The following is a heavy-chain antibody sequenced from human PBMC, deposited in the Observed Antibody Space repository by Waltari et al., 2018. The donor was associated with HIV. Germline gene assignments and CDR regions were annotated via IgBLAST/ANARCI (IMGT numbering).Heavy chain of an antibody. CDR1: VFTFKNYA. J-gene: IGHJ5*02. V-gene: IGHV3-23*01. CDR2: VRESGDST. Sequence: ELYLLESGGGLVQPGGSLRVSCGGSVFTFKNYAVSWVLQAPGKGLEWVSGVRESGDSTYYADSVEGRFTISRDNSKNMLYLQMNGLRVEDTAVYYCAGEDDRGDFPWGQGTLVTVSA. CDR3: AGEDDRGDFP. D-gene: IGHD2-21*01.